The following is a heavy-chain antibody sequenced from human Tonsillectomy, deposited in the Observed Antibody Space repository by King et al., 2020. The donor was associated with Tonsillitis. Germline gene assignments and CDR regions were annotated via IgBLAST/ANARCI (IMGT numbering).Heavy chain of an antibody. V-gene: IGHV4-39*07. J-gene: IGHJ4*02. Sequence: QLQESGPGLVKPSETLSLTCNVSGGSISSTNYFWGWIRQPPGNGLEWIGSIHYIGGTYYSPSLKSRVTTSLDTSKNQFSLKLNSVTAADTAVYYFARHFQYNNVWYGFIEYWGQGTMVTVSS. CDR1: GGSISSTNYF. CDR3: ARHFQYNNVWYGFIEY. D-gene: IGHD6-19*01. CDR2: IHYIGGT.